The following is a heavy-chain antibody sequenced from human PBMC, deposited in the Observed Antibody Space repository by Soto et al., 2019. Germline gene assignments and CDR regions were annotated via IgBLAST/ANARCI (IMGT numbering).Heavy chain of an antibody. CDR1: GFTVSSNY. V-gene: IGHV3-53*01. CDR2: IYSGGST. D-gene: IGHD2-21*02. CDR3: ASPGYGGNSHYYYYGMDV. Sequence: HPGGSLRLSCAASGFTVSSNYMSWVRQAPGEGLEWVSVIYSGGSTYYADSVKGRFTISRDNSKNTLYLQMNSLRAEDTAVYYCASPGYGGNSHYYYYGMDVWGQGTTVTVSS. J-gene: IGHJ6*02.